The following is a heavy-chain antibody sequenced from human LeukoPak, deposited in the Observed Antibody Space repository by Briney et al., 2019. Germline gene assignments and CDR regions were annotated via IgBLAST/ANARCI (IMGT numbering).Heavy chain of an antibody. CDR2: ISYDAINK. V-gene: IGHV3-30*18. Sequence: QAGGSLRLSCAASGFTFSNYSMNWVRQAPGKGLEWVAVISYDAINKYYADSVKGRFTISRDNSKNTLYLQMNSLRAEDTAVYYCAKGYCSSTSCLKTDWGQGALVTVSS. J-gene: IGHJ4*02. D-gene: IGHD2-2*01. CDR3: AKGYCSSTSCLKTD. CDR1: GFTFSNYS.